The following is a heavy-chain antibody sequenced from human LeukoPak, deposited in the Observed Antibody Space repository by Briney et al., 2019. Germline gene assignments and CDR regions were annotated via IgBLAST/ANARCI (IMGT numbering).Heavy chain of an antibody. CDR2: ISRTGSTI. CDR3: AKDMNYGSGSPDYYYGMDV. V-gene: IGHV3-48*01. Sequence: GGSLRLSCAASRFSLSSYSMTWVRQAPGRGLEWISFISRTGSTIYYADSVEGRFTISRDNAKNTLYLQMNSLRAEDTAVYYCAKDMNYGSGSPDYYYGMDVWGQGTTVTVSS. D-gene: IGHD3-10*01. J-gene: IGHJ6*02. CDR1: RFSLSSYS.